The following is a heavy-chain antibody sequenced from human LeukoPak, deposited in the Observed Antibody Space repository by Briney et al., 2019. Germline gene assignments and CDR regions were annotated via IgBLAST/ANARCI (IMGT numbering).Heavy chain of an antibody. Sequence: SVKVSCKASGGTFSSYAISWVRQAPGQGLEWMGGIIPIFGTANYAQKFQGRVTITADESTSTAYMELSSLRSEDTAVYYCARQSGPYYGSLDYWGQGTLVTVSS. CDR2: IIPIFGTA. CDR3: ARQSGPYYGSLDY. V-gene: IGHV1-69*13. J-gene: IGHJ4*02. CDR1: GGTFSSYA. D-gene: IGHD1-26*01.